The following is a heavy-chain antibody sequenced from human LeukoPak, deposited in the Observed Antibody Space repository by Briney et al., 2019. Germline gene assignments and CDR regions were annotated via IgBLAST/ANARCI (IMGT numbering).Heavy chain of an antibody. CDR2: IVVGSGNT. J-gene: IGHJ4*02. Sequence: GASVKVSCKASGFTFTSSAMQWVRQARGQRLEWIGWIVVGSGNTNYAQKFQERVTITRDMSTSKAYMELSSLRSEDTAVYYCAAGDLVRGVPVDYWGQGTLVTVSS. CDR3: AAGDLVRGVPVDY. CDR1: GFTFTSSA. V-gene: IGHV1-58*02. D-gene: IGHD3-10*01.